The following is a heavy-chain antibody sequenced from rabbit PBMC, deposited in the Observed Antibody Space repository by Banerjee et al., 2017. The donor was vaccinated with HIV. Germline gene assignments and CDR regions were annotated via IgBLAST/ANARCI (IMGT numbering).Heavy chain of an antibody. Sequence: QSLEESGGGLVKPGASLTLTCKASGFSFSSGYYRCWVRQAPGKGLEWIGCIYTSSSGSTYYASWAKGRFTISKTSSTTVTLQMTSLTAADTATYFCARKSNNDGYGYVHKLWGPGTLVTDS. CDR3: ARKSNNDGYGYVHKL. J-gene: IGHJ6*01. CDR2: IYTSSSGST. CDR1: GFSFSSGYY. V-gene: IGHV1S40*01. D-gene: IGHD6-1*01.